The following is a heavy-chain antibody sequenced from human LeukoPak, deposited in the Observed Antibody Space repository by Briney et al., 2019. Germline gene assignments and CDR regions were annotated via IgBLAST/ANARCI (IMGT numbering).Heavy chain of an antibody. D-gene: IGHD5-24*01. CDR1: GGSISSSSYY. J-gene: IGHJ4*02. V-gene: IGHV4-39*07. Sequence: SETLSLTCTVSGGSISSSSYYWGWIRQPPGKGLEWIGSIYTSGSTNYNPSLKSRVTISVDTSKNQFSLKLSSVTAADTAVYYCARDRTGDGYNPFDYWGQGSLVTVSS. CDR3: ARDRTGDGYNPFDY. CDR2: IYTSGST.